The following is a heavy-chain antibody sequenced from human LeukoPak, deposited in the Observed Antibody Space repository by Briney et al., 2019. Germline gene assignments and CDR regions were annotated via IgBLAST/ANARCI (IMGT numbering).Heavy chain of an antibody. V-gene: IGHV3-30*18. CDR2: ISYDGSNK. J-gene: IGHJ6*02. Sequence: GRSLRLSCAASGLTFSSYGMHWVRQAPGKGLEWVAVISYDGSNKYYADSVKGRFTISRDNSKNTLYLQMNSLRAEDTAVYYCAKDVKESSWYYYYYYYGMDVWGQGTTVTVSS. CDR1: GLTFSSYG. CDR3: AKDVKESSWYYYYYYYGMDV. D-gene: IGHD6-13*01.